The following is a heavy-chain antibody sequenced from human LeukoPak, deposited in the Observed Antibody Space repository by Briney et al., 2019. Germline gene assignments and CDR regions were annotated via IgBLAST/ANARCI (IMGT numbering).Heavy chain of an antibody. Sequence: GGSLRLSCAASGFTFSNYWMNWVRQAPGKGLEWVANIKQDGSEKYYVDSVKGRFTISRDNAKNSLYLQMNSLRAEDTAVYYCARDRYSSSWYYYYYYMDVWGKGTTVTISS. D-gene: IGHD6-13*01. V-gene: IGHV3-7*01. J-gene: IGHJ6*03. CDR2: IKQDGSEK. CDR1: GFTFSNYW. CDR3: ARDRYSSSWYYYYYYMDV.